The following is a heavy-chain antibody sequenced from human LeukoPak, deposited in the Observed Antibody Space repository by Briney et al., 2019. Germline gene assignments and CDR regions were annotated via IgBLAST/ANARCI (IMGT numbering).Heavy chain of an antibody. CDR1: GYTFTSYY. J-gene: IGHJ4*02. CDR3: ARVHDFWSGLFDY. Sequence: ASVKVSCKASGYTFTSYYVHWVRQAPGQGLEWMEIINPLGGSTTYAHKFQDRVTMTRDTSTSTVYMELSSLRSEDTAVYYCARVHDFWSGLFDYWGQGTLVTVSS. CDR2: INPLGGST. D-gene: IGHD3-3*01. V-gene: IGHV1-46*01.